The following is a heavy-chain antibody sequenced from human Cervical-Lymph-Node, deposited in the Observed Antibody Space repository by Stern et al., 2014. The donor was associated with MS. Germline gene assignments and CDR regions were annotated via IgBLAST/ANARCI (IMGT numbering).Heavy chain of an antibody. D-gene: IGHD5-18*01. V-gene: IGHV4-61*02. CDR1: GGSISSGSDY. J-gene: IGHJ4*02. Sequence: QVQLQESGPGLVKPSQTLSLTCTVSGGSISSGSDYWSWIRPPVGKGLEWIGRIHPRGTASYPPPLTSRVTISTDTSRTQFSLELNSATAADTAIYYCASGYRIFDYWGQGILVTVSS. CDR2: IHPRGTA. CDR3: ASGYRIFDY.